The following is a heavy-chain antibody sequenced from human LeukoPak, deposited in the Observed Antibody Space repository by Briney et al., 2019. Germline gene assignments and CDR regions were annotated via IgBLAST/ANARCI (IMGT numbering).Heavy chain of an antibody. J-gene: IGHJ4*02. CDR2: ISRSSSSI. Sequence: GGSLRLSCAASGFTFSSYNMNWIRQAPGKGLEWVSYISRSSSSIYYADSVKGRFTISRDNAKNSVYLQMNSPSDEDTAVYRCARDYGDHGEYFDCWGQGTLVTVSS. CDR3: ARDYGDHGEYFDC. V-gene: IGHV3-48*02. CDR1: GFTFSSYN. D-gene: IGHD4-17*01.